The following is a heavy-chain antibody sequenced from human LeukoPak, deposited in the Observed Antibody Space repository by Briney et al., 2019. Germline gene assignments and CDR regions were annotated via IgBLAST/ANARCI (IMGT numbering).Heavy chain of an antibody. CDR2: IWYDGSNK. Sequence: GGSLRLSCAASGFTFSSYGMHWVRQAPGKGLGWVAVIWYDGSNKYYADSVKGRFTISRDNSKNTLYLQMNSLRAEDTAVYYCARVIGKYSSGLDYWGQGTLVTVSS. D-gene: IGHD6-19*01. V-gene: IGHV3-33*01. J-gene: IGHJ4*02. CDR3: ARVIGKYSSGLDY. CDR1: GFTFSSYG.